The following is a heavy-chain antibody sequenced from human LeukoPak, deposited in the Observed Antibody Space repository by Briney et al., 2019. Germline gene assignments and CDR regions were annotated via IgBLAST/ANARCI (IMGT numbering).Heavy chain of an antibody. J-gene: IGHJ4*02. V-gene: IGHV4-61*01. CDR3: ARDFDGNHYDSSGYFRIFDY. CDR1: GGSVSSGSYY. CDR2: IYYSGST. Sequence: KPSETLSLTCTVSGGSVSSGSYYWSWIRQPPGKGLEWIGYIYYSGSTNYNPSLKSRDTISVDTSKNQFSLKLSSVTAADTAVYYCARDFDGNHYDSSGYFRIFDYWGQGTLVTVSS. D-gene: IGHD3-22*01.